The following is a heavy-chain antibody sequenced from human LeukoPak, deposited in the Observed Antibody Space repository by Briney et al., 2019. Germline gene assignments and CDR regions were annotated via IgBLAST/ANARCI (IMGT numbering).Heavy chain of an antibody. V-gene: IGHV4-39*01. CDR2: IYYSGST. CDR3: ARGSSRKDAFDI. CDR1: GGSTSSSSYY. D-gene: IGHD6-13*01. Sequence: SATLSLTCTVSGGSTSSSSYYWGWIRQPPGKGLEWIGSIYYSGSTYYNLSLKSRVTISVDTSKNQFSLKLRSVTAADTAVYYCARGSSRKDAFDIWGRGTMVTVSS. J-gene: IGHJ3*02.